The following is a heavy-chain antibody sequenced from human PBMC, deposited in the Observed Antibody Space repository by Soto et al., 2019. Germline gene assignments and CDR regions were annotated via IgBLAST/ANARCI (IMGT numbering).Heavy chain of an antibody. CDR2: IYYGGTTT. D-gene: IGHD1-26*01. CDR1: GGSISHYY. Sequence: QVQLQESGPGLVRPSETLSLTCTVSGGSISHYYWTWMRPPPGKGLEWMGYIYYGGTTTNYNPSLQSRVALSVDTSHNQCSLKLSSVTAADTAVYYCARLGGSYAVPHFDYWGQGTLVTVSS. J-gene: IGHJ4*02. CDR3: ARLGGSYAVPHFDY. V-gene: IGHV4-59*08.